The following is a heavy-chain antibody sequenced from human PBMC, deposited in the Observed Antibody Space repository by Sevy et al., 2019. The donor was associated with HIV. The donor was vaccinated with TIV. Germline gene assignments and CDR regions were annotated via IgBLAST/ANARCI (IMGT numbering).Heavy chain of an antibody. CDR2: FDPEDGET. CDR1: GYTLSQIS. Sequence: ASVKVPCKVSGYTLSQISMHWVRQAPGKGLEWMGSFDPEDGETIYAQKFQARVTMTEETSTDTAYMELSSLRSDDTAVYYCATTKDYYDSSGSPFDSWGQGTLVTVSS. D-gene: IGHD3-22*01. V-gene: IGHV1-24*01. CDR3: ATTKDYYDSSGSPFDS. J-gene: IGHJ4*02.